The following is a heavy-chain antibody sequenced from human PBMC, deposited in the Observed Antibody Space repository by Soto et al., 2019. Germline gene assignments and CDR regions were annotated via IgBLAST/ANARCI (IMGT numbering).Heavy chain of an antibody. D-gene: IGHD1-26*01. CDR3: ARREIQGPIDY. J-gene: IGHJ4*02. CDR1: GYSISSSNW. CDR2: IYYSGTT. V-gene: IGHV4-28*01. Sequence: QVQLQESGPGLVKPSDTLSLTCAVSGYSISSSNWWGWIRQPPGKGLEWIGYIYYSGTTYHNPSLKSRVPMSVDTSKNQFSLKLTSVTAVDTAVYYCARREIQGPIDYWGQGTLVTVSS.